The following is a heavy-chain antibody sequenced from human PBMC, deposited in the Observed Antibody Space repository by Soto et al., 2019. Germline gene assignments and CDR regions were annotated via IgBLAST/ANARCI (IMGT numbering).Heavy chain of an antibody. CDR2: ISSSSSYT. D-gene: IGHD3-22*01. V-gene: IGHV3-11*06. Sequence: QVQLVESGGGLVKPGGSLRLSCAASGFTFSDYYMSWIRQAQGKGLEWVSYISSSSSYTNYADSVKGRFTISRDNAQNSLYLQMNSLRAEDTAVYYCARDGHYYDSSPPGWFDPWGQGTLVTVSS. CDR1: GFTFSDYY. J-gene: IGHJ5*02. CDR3: ARDGHYYDSSPPGWFDP.